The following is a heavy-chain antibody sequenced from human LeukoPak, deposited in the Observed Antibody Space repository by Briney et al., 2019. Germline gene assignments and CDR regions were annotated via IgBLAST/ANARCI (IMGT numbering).Heavy chain of an antibody. CDR2: IIPIFGTA. D-gene: IGHD1-26*01. V-gene: IGHV1-69*05. Sequence: GASVKVSCKASGGTFSSYAISWVRQAPGQGLEWMGGIIPIFGTANYAQKFQGRVTMTTDTSTSTAYMELRSLRSDDTAVYYCARDGSTGYFDYWGQGTLVTVSS. CDR1: GGTFSSYA. J-gene: IGHJ4*02. CDR3: ARDGSTGYFDY.